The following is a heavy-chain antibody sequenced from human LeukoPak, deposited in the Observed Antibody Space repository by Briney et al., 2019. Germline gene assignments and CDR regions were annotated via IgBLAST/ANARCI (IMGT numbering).Heavy chain of an antibody. CDR3: ATLYGDYGDY. J-gene: IGHJ4*02. CDR1: GFIFSSYA. D-gene: IGHD4-17*01. Sequence: GGSLRLSCVASGFIFSSYAMSWVRQAPGKGLEWVSGISGSGGSAFYADSVKGRFTISRDNAKNTLYLEMNSLRAEDTAVYYCATLYGDYGDYWGQGNLVTVSS. V-gene: IGHV3-23*01. CDR2: ISGSGGSA.